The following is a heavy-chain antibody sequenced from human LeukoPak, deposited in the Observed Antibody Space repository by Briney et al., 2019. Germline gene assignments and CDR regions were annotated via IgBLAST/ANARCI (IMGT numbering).Heavy chain of an antibody. D-gene: IGHD5-18*01. CDR1: GGSFSGYY. CDR3: ARRGRGYSYGSDY. J-gene: IGHJ4*02. V-gene: IGHV4-34*01. Sequence: SETLSLTCAVYGGSFSGYYWSWIRQPPGKGLEWIGEINHSGSTNYNPSLKSRVTISVDTSKNQFSLRLSSVTAADTAVYYCARRGRGYSYGSDYWGQGTLVTVSS. CDR2: INHSGST.